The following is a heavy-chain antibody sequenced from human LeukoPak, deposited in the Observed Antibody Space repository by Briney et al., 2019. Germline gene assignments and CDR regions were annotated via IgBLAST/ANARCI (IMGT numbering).Heavy chain of an antibody. CDR1: GFTFSSYG. Sequence: PGGSLGLSCAASGFTFSSYGMHWVRQAPGKGLEWVAFIRYDGSNKYYADSVKGRFTISRDNSKNTLYLQMNSLRAEDTAVYYCAKPYYYGSGSYYDYWGQGTLVTVSS. CDR2: IRYDGSNK. J-gene: IGHJ4*02. D-gene: IGHD3-10*01. CDR3: AKPYYYGSGSYYDY. V-gene: IGHV3-30*02.